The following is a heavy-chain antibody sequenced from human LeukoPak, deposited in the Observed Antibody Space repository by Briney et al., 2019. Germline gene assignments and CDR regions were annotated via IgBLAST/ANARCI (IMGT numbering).Heavy chain of an antibody. CDR1: GYTFTSYA. CDR2: INAGNGNT. V-gene: IGHV1-3*01. Sequence: ASVTVSCKASGYTFTSYAMHWVRQAPGQRLEWMGWINAGNGNTKYSQKFQGRVTITRDTSASTAYMELSSLGSEDTAVYYCARSYLYYYDSSGYYYGTHFDYWGQGTLVTVSS. D-gene: IGHD3-22*01. J-gene: IGHJ4*02. CDR3: ARSYLYYYDSSGYYYGTHFDY.